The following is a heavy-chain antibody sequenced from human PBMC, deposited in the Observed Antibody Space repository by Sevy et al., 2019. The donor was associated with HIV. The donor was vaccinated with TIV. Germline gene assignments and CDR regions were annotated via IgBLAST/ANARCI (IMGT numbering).Heavy chain of an antibody. J-gene: IGHJ4*02. CDR3: ARLGSGSYWGLDY. D-gene: IGHD1-26*01. Sequence: GESLKISCKGSGYTFTTYWIDWVRQMPGKGLEWMGIIYPGDSDTRYSPSFQGQVTISADQSISTAYLQWSSLKASDTAMYYCARLGSGSYWGLDYWGQGTLVTVSS. V-gene: IGHV5-51*01. CDR2: IYPGDSDT. CDR1: GYTFTTYW.